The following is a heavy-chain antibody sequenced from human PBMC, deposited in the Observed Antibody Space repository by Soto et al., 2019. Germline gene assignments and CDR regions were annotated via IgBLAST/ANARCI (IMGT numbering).Heavy chain of an antibody. CDR2: IYYSGST. Sequence: SETLSLTCTVSGGSISSGGYYWSWIRQHPGKGLEWIGYIYYSGSTYYNPSLKSRVTISVDTSKNQFSLKLSSVTAADTAVYYCARVVPDYYDSSGYYAYYYGMDVWGQGTTVTVSS. V-gene: IGHV4-31*03. CDR1: GGSISSGGYY. CDR3: ARVVPDYYDSSGYYAYYYGMDV. D-gene: IGHD3-22*01. J-gene: IGHJ6*02.